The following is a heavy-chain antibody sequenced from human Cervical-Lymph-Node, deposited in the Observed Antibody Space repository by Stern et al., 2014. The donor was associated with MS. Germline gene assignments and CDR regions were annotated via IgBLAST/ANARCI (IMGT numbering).Heavy chain of an antibody. CDR1: GFTFSDHY. Sequence: EVQLVESGGGLVQPGGSLRVSCEGSGFTFSDHYMDWVRQAPGKGLEWVGRSRNKANSYISRYAAAVQGRFTISRDDSKNTLYLQMNSLKTEDTAVYYCATTDFTGNAVANWGQGTLVTVSS. CDR2: SRNKANSYIS. CDR3: ATTDFTGNAVAN. J-gene: IGHJ4*02. V-gene: IGHV3-72*01. D-gene: IGHD4-23*01.